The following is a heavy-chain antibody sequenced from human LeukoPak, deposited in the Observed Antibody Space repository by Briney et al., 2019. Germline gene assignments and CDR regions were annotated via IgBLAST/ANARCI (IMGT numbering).Heavy chain of an antibody. CDR2: IRSKADGGTT. CDR1: GFTFGDYA. D-gene: IGHD3-10*01. J-gene: IGHJ4*02. Sequence: GGSLRLSCTASGFTFGDYAMSWVRQAPGKGLEWVGFIRSKADGGTTEYAASVKGRFTISRDDSKSIAYLQMNSLKTEDTAVYYCTRGGYYGSGSYYNTGAHYYWGQGTLVTVSS. CDR3: TRGGYYGSGSYYNTGAHYY. V-gene: IGHV3-49*04.